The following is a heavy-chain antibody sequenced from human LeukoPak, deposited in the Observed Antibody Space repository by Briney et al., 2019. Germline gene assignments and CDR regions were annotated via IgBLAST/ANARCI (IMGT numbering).Heavy chain of an antibody. J-gene: IGHJ6*03. V-gene: IGHV1-18*01. CDR3: ARRVVDTSYYYYYMDV. CDR2: ISAYNGNT. Sequence: ASVKVSCKASGYTFTSYGISWVRQAPGQGLEWMGWISAYNGNTNYAQKLQGRVTMTTDTSTSTAYMELRSLRSDDTAVYYCARRVVDTSYYYYYMDVWGKGTTVTVSS. D-gene: IGHD5-18*01. CDR1: GYTFTSYG.